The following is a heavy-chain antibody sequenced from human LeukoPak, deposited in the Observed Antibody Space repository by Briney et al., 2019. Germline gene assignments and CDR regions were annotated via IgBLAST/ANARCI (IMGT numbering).Heavy chain of an antibody. D-gene: IGHD3-3*01. J-gene: IGHJ4*02. V-gene: IGHV4-59*01. CDR2: IYYSGST. Sequence: SETLSLTCTVSGGSISSYYWSWIRQPPGKGLEWIGYIYYSGSTNYNPSLKSRVTISVDTSKNQFSLKLSSVTAADTAVYYCAAPYYDFWSGPLYYFDYWGQGTLVTVSS. CDR1: GGSISSYY. CDR3: AAPYYDFWSGPLYYFDY.